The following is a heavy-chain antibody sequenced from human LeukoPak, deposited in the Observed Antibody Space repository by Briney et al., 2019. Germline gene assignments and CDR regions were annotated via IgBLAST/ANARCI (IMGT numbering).Heavy chain of an antibody. V-gene: IGHV4-30-2*01. CDR2: IYHSGST. CDR1: GGSISSGGYS. J-gene: IGHJ4*02. Sequence: SETLSLTCAVSGGSISSGGYSWCWIRQPPGKGLEWIGYIYHSGSTYYNPSLKSRVTISVDRSKNQFSLKLSSVTAADTAVYYCARGDNWNFVLDYWGQGTLVTVSS. CDR3: ARGDNWNFVLDY. D-gene: IGHD1-7*01.